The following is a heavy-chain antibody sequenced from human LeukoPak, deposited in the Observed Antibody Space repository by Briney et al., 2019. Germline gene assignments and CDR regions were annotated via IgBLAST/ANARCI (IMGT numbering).Heavy chain of an antibody. CDR3: ATPPYGTDTYGSWFES. CDR2: ILSDGSTK. J-gene: IGHJ5*01. V-gene: IGHV3-30*02. CDR1: GIAFNRYS. Sequence: GGSLRLSCTASGIAFNRYSMHWVRQAPGKGLEWVAFILSDGSTKYYEDSVKGRFSISRDNSNKTLYLQMNSLSAEDTSMYYCATPPYGTDTYGSWFESWGQGTLVTVSS. D-gene: IGHD3-10*01.